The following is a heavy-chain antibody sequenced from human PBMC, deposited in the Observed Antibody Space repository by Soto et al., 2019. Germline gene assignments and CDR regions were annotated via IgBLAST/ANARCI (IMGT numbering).Heavy chain of an antibody. CDR2: INPSGGST. CDR1: GYTFTSYY. V-gene: IGHV1-46*01. D-gene: IGHD6-19*01. J-gene: IGHJ3*02. Sequence: QVQLVQSGAEVKKPGASVKVSCKASGYTFTSYYMHWVRQAPGQGLEWMGIINPSGGSTSYAQKFQGRVTITRDTSTSTVYMELSSLRSEDTAVYYCARGASQWLPNDAFDIWGQGTMVTVSS. CDR3: ARGASQWLPNDAFDI.